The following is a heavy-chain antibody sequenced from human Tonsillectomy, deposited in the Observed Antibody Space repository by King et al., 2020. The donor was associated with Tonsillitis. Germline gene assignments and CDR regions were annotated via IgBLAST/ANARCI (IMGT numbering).Heavy chain of an antibody. V-gene: IGHV3-23*04. CDR1: GFIFSSNA. J-gene: IGHJ4*02. D-gene: IGHD4-17*01. CDR3: AKTYGN. CDR2: ISGNGGFT. Sequence: VQLVESGGGLVQPGGSLRLSCAVSGFIFSSNAMTWVRQVPGKGPEWVSTISGNGGFTYYADSVEGRFTISRDNSKNTLYLQMNSLRAEDTAIYYCAKTYGNWGQGTLVTVSS.